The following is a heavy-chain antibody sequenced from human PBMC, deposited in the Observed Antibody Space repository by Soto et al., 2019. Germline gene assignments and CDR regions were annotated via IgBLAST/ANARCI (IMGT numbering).Heavy chain of an antibody. D-gene: IGHD2-21*02. CDR1: GVSVTSYT. Sequence: SETLSLTCIVSGVSVTSYTWSWVRQPANKGLEWIGRVFSSVSATYNPSLKSRVSTSMDTAENRISLKLDSVTAADAGVYFCARDGMTTGDTWGPGTLVTVAS. V-gene: IGHV4-4*07. CDR2: VFSSVSA. CDR3: ARDGMTTGDT. J-gene: IGHJ4*02.